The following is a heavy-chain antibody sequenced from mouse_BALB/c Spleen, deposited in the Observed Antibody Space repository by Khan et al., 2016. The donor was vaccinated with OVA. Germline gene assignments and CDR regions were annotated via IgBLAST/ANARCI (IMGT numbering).Heavy chain of an antibody. CDR2: IYPGSGNT. Sequence: QVQLQQSGTDLARPGASVKVSCKASGYTFTDFYITWVKQRTGQGLEWIGEIYPGSGNTYYNEHFKGKASLTADKSSNTAYMQLSSLTSEDSAVYFWARLDTTSLDYWGQGTTLTVSS. CDR1: GYTFTDFY. CDR3: ARLDTTSLDY. J-gene: IGHJ2*01. D-gene: IGHD2-3*01. V-gene: IGHV1-77*01.